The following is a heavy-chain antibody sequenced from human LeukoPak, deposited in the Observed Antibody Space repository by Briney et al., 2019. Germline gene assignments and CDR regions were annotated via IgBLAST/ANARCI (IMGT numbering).Heavy chain of an antibody. CDR2: MNPNSGNT. CDR3: ARGPVAAAGTFWFDP. D-gene: IGHD6-13*01. J-gene: IGHJ5*02. CDR1: GYTFTSYD. V-gene: IGHV1-8*03. Sequence: ASVKVSCKASGYTFTSYDINWVRQATGQGLEWMGWMNPNSGNTGYAQKFQGRVTITRNTSISTAYMELSSLRSEDTAVYYCARGPVAAAGTFWFDPWGQGTLVTVSS.